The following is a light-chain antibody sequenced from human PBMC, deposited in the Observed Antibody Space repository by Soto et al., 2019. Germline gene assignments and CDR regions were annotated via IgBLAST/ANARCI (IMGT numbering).Light chain of an antibody. Sequence: EVVLTQSPASLSLSPGESVTLSCRASQDIGRYLAWYQQKPGQAPRLLIYDASKRATGIPARFSGSGSGTGFSLTIRGLEAEDFAVYYCQWRSNWYTFGQGTNLEIK. V-gene: IGKV3-11*01. J-gene: IGKJ2*01. CDR2: DAS. CDR3: QWRSNWYT. CDR1: QDIGRY.